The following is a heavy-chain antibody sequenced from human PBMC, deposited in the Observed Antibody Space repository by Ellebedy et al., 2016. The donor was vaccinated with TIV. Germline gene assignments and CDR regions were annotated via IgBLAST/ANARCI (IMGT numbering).Heavy chain of an antibody. J-gene: IGHJ6*02. CDR1: GGSFSGYY. CDR2: INHSGST. CDR3: ARGMVRGHVCGMDV. D-gene: IGHD3-10*01. V-gene: IGHV4-34*01. Sequence: SETLSLTXAVYGGSFSGYYWSWIRQPPGKGLEWIGEINHSGSTNYNPSLKSRVTISVDTSKNQFSLKLSSVTAADTAVYYCARGMVRGHVCGMDVWGQGTTVTVSS.